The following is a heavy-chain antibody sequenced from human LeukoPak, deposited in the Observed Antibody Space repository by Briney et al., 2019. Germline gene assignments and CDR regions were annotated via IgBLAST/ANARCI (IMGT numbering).Heavy chain of an antibody. CDR1: RITFSSYA. V-gene: IGHV3-23*01. CDR3: AKPARTDYADY. CDR2: ISGSGGNT. D-gene: IGHD1-1*01. Sequence: PGGSLRLSCAASRITFSSYAMNWVRQAPGKGLEWDSAISGSGGNTYYADSVKGRFTISRDNSKNTLYLQMNSLRAEDTAVYYCAKPARTDYADYWGQGTLVTVSS. J-gene: IGHJ4*02.